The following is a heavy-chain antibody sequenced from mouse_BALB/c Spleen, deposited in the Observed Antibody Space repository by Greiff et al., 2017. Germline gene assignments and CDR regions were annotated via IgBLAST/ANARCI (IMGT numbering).Heavy chain of an antibody. V-gene: IGHV10-1*02. CDR2: IRSKSNNYAT. J-gene: IGHJ1*01. CDR3: VSYYYYGSSRWYFDV. CDR1: GFTFNTYA. D-gene: IGHD1-1*01. Sequence: EVQLVESGGGLVQPKGSLKLSCAASGFTFNTYAMNWVRQAPGKGLEWVARIRSKSNNYATYYADSVKDRFTISRDDSQSMLYLQMNNLKTEDTAMYYCVSYYYYGSSRWYFDVWGAGTTVTVSS.